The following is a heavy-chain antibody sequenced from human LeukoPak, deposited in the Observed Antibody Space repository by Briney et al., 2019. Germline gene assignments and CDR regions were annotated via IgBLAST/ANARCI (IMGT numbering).Heavy chain of an antibody. V-gene: IGHV3-23*01. Sequence: PGGSLRLSCAASGFTFSSYAMSWVRQAPGKGLEWVSAISGSGGSAYYADSVKGRFTISRDNSKNTLYLQMNSLRAEDTAVYYCAKGPGGSYLNWFDPWGQGTLVTVSS. CDR2: ISGSGGSA. J-gene: IGHJ5*02. CDR3: AKGPGGSYLNWFDP. D-gene: IGHD1-26*01. CDR1: GFTFSSYA.